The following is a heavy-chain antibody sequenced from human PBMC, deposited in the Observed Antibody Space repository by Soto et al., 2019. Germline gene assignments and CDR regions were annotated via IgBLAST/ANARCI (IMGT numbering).Heavy chain of an antibody. J-gene: IGHJ6*02. CDR3: AICYYYYGMDV. Sequence: QVQLQQWGAGLLKPSETLSLTCAVYGGSFSGDYWSWIRQPPGKGLEWIGEINHSGITNYNPSLKSRVTISVDTSKNQFSLKLSSVTAADTAVYYCAICYYYYGMDVWGQGTTVTVSS. V-gene: IGHV4-34*01. CDR2: INHSGIT. CDR1: GGSFSGDY.